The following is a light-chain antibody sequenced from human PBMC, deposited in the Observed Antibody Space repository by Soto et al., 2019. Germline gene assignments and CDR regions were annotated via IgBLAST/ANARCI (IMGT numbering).Light chain of an antibody. CDR2: GAS. J-gene: IGKJ5*01. CDR3: QNYGSSLSIT. CDR1: QSVSSNY. V-gene: IGKV3-20*01. Sequence: EIVVTQSPGTLSLSPGERATLSCRARQSVSSNYLAWYQQKPGQAPRLLIYGASSRATGIPDRFSGSGSGTDFTLTISRLEPEEFAVYYCQNYGSSLSITFGQGTRLEIK.